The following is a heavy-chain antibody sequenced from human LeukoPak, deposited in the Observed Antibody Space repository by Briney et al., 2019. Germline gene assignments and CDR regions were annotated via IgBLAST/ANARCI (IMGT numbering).Heavy chain of an antibody. CDR2: ISYDGSNK. Sequence: PGRSLRLSCAASGFTFSSYAMHWVRQAPGKGLEWVAVISYDGSNKYYADSVKGRFTISRDNSKNTLYLQMNSLRAEDTAVYYCARAPRRYYYDNSGGDYWGQGTLVTVSS. CDR1: GFTFSSYA. CDR3: ARAPRRYYYDNSGGDY. D-gene: IGHD3-22*01. J-gene: IGHJ4*02. V-gene: IGHV3-30-3*01.